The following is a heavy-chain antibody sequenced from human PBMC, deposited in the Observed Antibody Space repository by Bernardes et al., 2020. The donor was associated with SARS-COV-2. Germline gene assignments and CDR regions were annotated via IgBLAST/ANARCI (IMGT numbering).Heavy chain of an antibody. V-gene: IGHV3-33*01. CDR1: GFTFSSYG. CDR2: IWYDEGNK. J-gene: IGHJ4*02. D-gene: IGHD4-17*01. CDR3: ARGSGTTVAYYFDY. Sequence: GGSLRLSCAASGFTFSSYGMHWVRQAPGKGLEWVAVIWYDEGNKYYPDSVKGRFTISRDDSKNTLYLQMNSLRAEDTAMYYCARGSGTTVAYYFDYWGRGTLVTVSS.